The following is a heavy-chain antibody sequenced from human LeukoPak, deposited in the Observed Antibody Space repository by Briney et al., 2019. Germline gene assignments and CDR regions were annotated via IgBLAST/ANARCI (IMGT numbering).Heavy chain of an antibody. J-gene: IGHJ6*03. CDR1: GFTFSDYY. D-gene: IGHD2-8*01. CDR3: AREPYCTNGICYKVYYMDV. Sequence: PGGSLRLSCAASGFTFSDYYMNWIRQAPGKGLEWVSYISTSGSTIHYADSVKGRFTISRDNAKSSLYLQMNSLRAEDTAVYYCAREPYCTNGICYKVYYMDVWGKGTTVTVSS. CDR2: ISTSGSTI. V-gene: IGHV3-11*04.